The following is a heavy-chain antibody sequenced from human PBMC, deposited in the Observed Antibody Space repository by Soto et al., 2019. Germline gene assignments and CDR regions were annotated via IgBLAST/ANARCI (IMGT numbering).Heavy chain of an antibody. CDR2: IITSAGRT. Sequence: EVQLLESGGGLVQPGGSLRLSCAASGFTFSSYAMSWVRQAPGKGLEWVSIITSAGRTYYGDSVKGRFTISRDNSKNTVYLQMNSLRAEDTAVYYCAKDYSTVTTDPLSVVLFDYWGQGALVTVSS. CDR3: AKDYSTVTTDPLSVVLFDY. J-gene: IGHJ4*02. CDR1: GFTFSSYA. D-gene: IGHD4-17*01. V-gene: IGHV3-23*01.